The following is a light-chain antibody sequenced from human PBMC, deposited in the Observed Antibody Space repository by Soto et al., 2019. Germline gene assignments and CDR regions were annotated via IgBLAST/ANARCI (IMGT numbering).Light chain of an antibody. CDR1: QSISSY. J-gene: IGKJ4*01. Sequence: DIQMTQSPSSLSASVGDRVTITCRASQSISSYLNWYQQKPGKAPKLLIYAASSLQSGVPSRFSGSGSGTDFTLTISSLQPEEFATYYCQQSYSTPPLTFGGGTKVDIK. CDR2: AAS. V-gene: IGKV1-39*01. CDR3: QQSYSTPPLT.